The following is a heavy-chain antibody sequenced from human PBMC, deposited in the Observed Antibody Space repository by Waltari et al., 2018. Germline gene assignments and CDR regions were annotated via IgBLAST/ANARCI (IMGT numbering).Heavy chain of an antibody. V-gene: IGHV4-4*07. D-gene: IGHD2-15*01. J-gene: IGHJ6*02. CDR2: IYTSGST. CDR1: GGSISSYY. Sequence: QVQLQESGPGLVKPSETLSLTCTVSGGSISSYYWSWIRQPAGKGLEWIGRIYTSGSTNDNPSLQSRVTMSVDTSKNQFSLKLSSVTAADTAVYYCARGGPVVAATSYYYYGMDVWGQGTTVTVSS. CDR3: ARGGPVVAATSYYYYGMDV.